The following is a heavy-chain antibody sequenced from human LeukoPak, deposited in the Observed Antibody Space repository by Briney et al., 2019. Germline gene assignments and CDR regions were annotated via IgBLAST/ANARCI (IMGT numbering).Heavy chain of an antibody. V-gene: IGHV4-39*07. Sequence: PSETLSLTCTVSGGSISSSSYYWGWIRQPPGKGLEWIGSIYYSGSTYYNPSLKSRVTISVDTSKNQFSLKLSSVTAADTAVYYCAREDGDYGVYWGQGTLVTVSS. CDR1: GGSISSSSYY. J-gene: IGHJ4*02. CDR3: AREDGDYGVY. CDR2: IYYSGST. D-gene: IGHD4-17*01.